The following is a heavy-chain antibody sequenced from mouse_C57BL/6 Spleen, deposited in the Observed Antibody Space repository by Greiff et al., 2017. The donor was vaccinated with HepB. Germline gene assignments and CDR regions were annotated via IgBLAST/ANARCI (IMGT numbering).Heavy chain of an antibody. V-gene: IGHV1-64*01. Sequence: VKLQESGAELVKPGASVKLSCKASGYTFTSYWMHWVKQRPGQGLEWIGMIHPNSGSTNYNEKFKSKATLTVDKSSSTAYMQLSSLTSEDSAVYYCAREGYGNYGGFAYWGQGTLVTVS. D-gene: IGHD2-10*02. CDR1: GYTFTSYW. CDR2: IHPNSGST. J-gene: IGHJ3*01. CDR3: AREGYGNYGGFAY.